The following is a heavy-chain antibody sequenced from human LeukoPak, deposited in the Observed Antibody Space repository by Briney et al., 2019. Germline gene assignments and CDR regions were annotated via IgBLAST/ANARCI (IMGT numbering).Heavy chain of an antibody. CDR1: GGSITAYY. CDR2: INHSRGT. V-gene: IGHV4-34*01. CDR3: AREDYYFDS. J-gene: IGHJ4*02. Sequence: SETLSLTCSVYGGSITAYYWSWIRQPPGKGLEWIGEINHSRGTKYNPSLESRVTILLDASKNEFSLNLNSVPAADTAVYYCAREDYYFDSWGQGTLVTVSS.